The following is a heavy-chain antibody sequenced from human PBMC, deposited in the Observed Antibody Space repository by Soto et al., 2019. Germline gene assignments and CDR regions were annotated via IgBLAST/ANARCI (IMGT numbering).Heavy chain of an antibody. V-gene: IGHV4-30-4*01. CDR3: ARDLRITMVRGVYYYYGMDV. D-gene: IGHD3-10*01. CDR1: GGSISSGDYY. J-gene: IGHJ6*02. Sequence: SETLSLTCTVSGGSISSGDYYWSWIRQPPGKGLEWIGYIYYGGSTYYNPSLKSRVTISVDTSKNQFSLKLSSVTAADTAVYYCARDLRITMVRGVYYYYGMDVWGQGTTVTVSS. CDR2: IYYGGST.